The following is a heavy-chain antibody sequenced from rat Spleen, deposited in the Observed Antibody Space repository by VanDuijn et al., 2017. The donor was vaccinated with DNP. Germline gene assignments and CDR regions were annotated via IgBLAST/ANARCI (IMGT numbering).Heavy chain of an antibody. V-gene: IGHV5-7*01. Sequence: EVQLVESGGGLVQPGRSLKLSCAASGFTFSDYNMAWVRQAPKKGLEWVATISYDGSTTYYQDSVKGRFTISRDNAKSTLYLKMDSLRSEDSATYYCARRGHTTGLNWFAYWGQGTLVTVSS. CDR1: GFTFSDYN. CDR3: ARRGHTTGLNWFAY. D-gene: IGHD1-9*01. J-gene: IGHJ3*01. CDR2: ISYDGSTT.